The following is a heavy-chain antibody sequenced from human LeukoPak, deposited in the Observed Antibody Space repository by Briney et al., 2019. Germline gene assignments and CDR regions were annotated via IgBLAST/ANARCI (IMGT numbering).Heavy chain of an antibody. CDR1: GGSIGDYY. CDR2: IHYSGNT. Sequence: PQTLSLTCTVSGGSIGDYYWSWIRQPPGQGLEWLGYIHYSGNTYNNPSLKSRLIISIDASKNQFSLNLSSVTAADTAVYYCARESPPDAFDIWGRGTVVTVSS. CDR3: ARESPPDAFDI. J-gene: IGHJ3*02. V-gene: IGHV4-30-4*01.